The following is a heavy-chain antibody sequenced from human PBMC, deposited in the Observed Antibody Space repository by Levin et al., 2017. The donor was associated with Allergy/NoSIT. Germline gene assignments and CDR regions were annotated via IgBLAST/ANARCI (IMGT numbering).Heavy chain of an antibody. V-gene: IGHV2-5*02. J-gene: IGHJ3*02. D-gene: IGHD5-12*01. CDR1: GFSLSTSGVG. Sequence: SGPTLVKPTQTLTLTCTFSGFSLSTSGVGVGWIRQPPGKALEWLALIYWDDDKRYSPSLKSRLTITKDTSKNQVVLTMTNMDPVDTATDYYAHSLLGGYDMNDAFDIWGQGTMVTVSS. CDR3: AHSLLGGYDMNDAFDI. CDR2: IYWDDDK.